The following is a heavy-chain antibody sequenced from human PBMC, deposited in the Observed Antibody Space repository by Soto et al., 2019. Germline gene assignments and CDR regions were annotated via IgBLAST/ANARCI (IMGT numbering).Heavy chain of an antibody. CDR3: TRRNDYNDAFDI. Sequence: EVQLVESGGGLVQPGGSLTLSCAASGFTFSGSAMHWVRQASGKGLEWVGRIRSKANSYATAYAASVKGRFTISRDDSKNTAYLQMNSLKTEDTAVYYCTRRNDYNDAFDIWVQGTIVTVS. D-gene: IGHD4-4*01. V-gene: IGHV3-73*01. J-gene: IGHJ3*02. CDR1: GFTFSGSA. CDR2: IRSKANSYAT.